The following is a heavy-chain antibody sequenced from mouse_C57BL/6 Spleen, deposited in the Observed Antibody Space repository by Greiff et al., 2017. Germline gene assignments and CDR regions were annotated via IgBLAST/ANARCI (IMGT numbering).Heavy chain of an antibody. CDR2: ISYDGSN. CDR3: ARELGRFAY. Sequence: EVKLVESGPGLVKPSQSLSLTCSVTGYSITSGYYWNWLRQFPGNKLEWMGYISYDGSNNYNPSLKNRISITRDTSKNQFFLKLNSVTTEDTATYYCARELGRFAYWGQGTLVTVSA. J-gene: IGHJ3*01. CDR1: GYSITSGYY. D-gene: IGHD4-1*01. V-gene: IGHV3-6*01.